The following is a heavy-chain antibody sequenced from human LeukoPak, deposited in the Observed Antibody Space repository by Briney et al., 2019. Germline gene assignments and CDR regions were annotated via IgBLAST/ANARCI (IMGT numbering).Heavy chain of an antibody. V-gene: IGHV1-18*01. CDR1: GYNFISYG. D-gene: IGHD2-2*01. Sequence: ASVKVSCTASGYNFISYGVSWVRQAPGQGLEWMGWVSTYNGNTNYAQNLQYRVTMTTDPATSTAYMELTNLRSGDTAVYYCARSGYCSSSSCYRKSDGLDFWGQGTMVTVSS. CDR2: VSTYNGNT. CDR3: ARSGYCSSSSCYRKSDGLDF. J-gene: IGHJ3*01.